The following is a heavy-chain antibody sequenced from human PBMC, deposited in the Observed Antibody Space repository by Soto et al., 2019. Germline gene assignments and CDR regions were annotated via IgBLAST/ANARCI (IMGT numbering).Heavy chain of an antibody. D-gene: IGHD6-19*01. V-gene: IGHV3-48*01. CDR3: ARASIAVDRYYYYYMDV. CDR1: GFTFSSYS. Sequence: PGGSLRLSCAASGFTFSSYSMNWVRQASGKGLEWVSYINSDSSTIKYADSVKGRFTISRDNAKNSLYLQMNSLRAEDTADYYCARASIAVDRYYYYYMDVWGKGTTVTVPS. J-gene: IGHJ6*03. CDR2: INSDSSTI.